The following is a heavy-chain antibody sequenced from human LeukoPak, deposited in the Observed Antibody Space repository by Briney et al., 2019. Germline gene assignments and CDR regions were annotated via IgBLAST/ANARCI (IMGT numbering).Heavy chain of an antibody. CDR1: GFTFSSYA. CDR3: AKSGSIVLMVAS. J-gene: IGHJ4*02. D-gene: IGHD2-8*01. Sequence: GGSLRLSCAASGFTFSSYAMHWVRQAPGKGLEWVAVISYDGSNKYYADSVKGRFTISRDNSKNTLYLQLNSLRPEDAAVYYCAKSGSIVLMVASWGQGTLVTVS. V-gene: IGHV3-30-3*02. CDR2: ISYDGSNK.